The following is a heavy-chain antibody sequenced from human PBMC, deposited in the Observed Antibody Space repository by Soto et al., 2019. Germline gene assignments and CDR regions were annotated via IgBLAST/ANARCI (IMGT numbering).Heavy chain of an antibody. CDR1: GGSISSGGYY. V-gene: IGHV4-31*03. CDR3: AREPFKYYDILTGYSNWFDP. Sequence: TLSLTCTVSGGSISSGGYYWSWIRQHPGKGLEWIGYIYYSGSTYYNPSLKSRVTISVDTSKNQFSLKLSSVTAADTAVYYCAREPFKYYDILTGYSNWFDPWGQGTLVTGSS. J-gene: IGHJ5*02. D-gene: IGHD3-9*01. CDR2: IYYSGST.